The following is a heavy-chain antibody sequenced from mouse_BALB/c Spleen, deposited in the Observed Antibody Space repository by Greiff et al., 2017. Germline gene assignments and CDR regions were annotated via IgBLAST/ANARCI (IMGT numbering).Heavy chain of an antibody. CDR1: GYSITSGYY. Sequence: EVQLVESGPGLVKPSQSLSLTCSVTGYSITSGYYWNWIRQFPGNKLEWMGYISYDGSNNYNPSLKNRISITRDTSKNQFFLKLNSVTTEDTATYYCARGHYGSSYDYWGQGTTLTVSS. D-gene: IGHD1-1*01. J-gene: IGHJ2*01. CDR2: ISYDGSN. CDR3: ARGHYGSSYDY. V-gene: IGHV3-6*02.